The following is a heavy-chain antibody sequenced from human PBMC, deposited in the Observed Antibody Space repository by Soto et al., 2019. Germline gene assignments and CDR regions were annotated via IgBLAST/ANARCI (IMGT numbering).Heavy chain of an antibody. V-gene: IGHV1-69*08. Sequence: QVQLVQSGAEVKKPGSSVKVSCKASGGTFSSYTISWVRQAPGQGLEWMGRIIPILGIANYAQKFQGRVTITADKSTSTAHMELSSLRSEDTAVYYCARDKRCSSTSCYPDYWGQGTLVTVSS. CDR3: ARDKRCSSTSCYPDY. D-gene: IGHD2-2*01. J-gene: IGHJ4*02. CDR1: GGTFSSYT. CDR2: IIPILGIA.